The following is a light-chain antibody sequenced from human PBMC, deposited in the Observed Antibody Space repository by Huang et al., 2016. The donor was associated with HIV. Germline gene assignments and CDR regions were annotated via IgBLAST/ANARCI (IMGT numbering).Light chain of an antibody. CDR1: QNVSTN. CDR2: GAS. Sequence: EIVMTQSPVTLSVSPGESATLSCRASQNVSTNLAWYQHKPGRAPRLLIYGASTRATSVPARFRASGSGTEFTLPVCGLRSDDFAVYYCQHYDNWAPATFGQGTKLEFK. J-gene: IGKJ1*01. CDR3: QHYDNWAPAT. V-gene: IGKV3-15*01.